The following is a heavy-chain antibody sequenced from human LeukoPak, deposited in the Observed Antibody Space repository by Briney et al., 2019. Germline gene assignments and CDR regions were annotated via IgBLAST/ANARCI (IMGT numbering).Heavy chain of an antibody. D-gene: IGHD5-18*01. CDR1: GGSMTTHH. V-gene: IGHV4-59*11. CDR3: TTIKRGNIFGYFDF. Sequence: PSETLSPTCTVSGGSMTTHHWNWIRQTPGKGLEWIGYVFDSGRTKENPSLKSRVTLSADTSKNQLSLRLSSVTAADTAVYYCTTIKRGNIFGYFDFWGQGILVTVSS. J-gene: IGHJ4*02. CDR2: VFDSGRT.